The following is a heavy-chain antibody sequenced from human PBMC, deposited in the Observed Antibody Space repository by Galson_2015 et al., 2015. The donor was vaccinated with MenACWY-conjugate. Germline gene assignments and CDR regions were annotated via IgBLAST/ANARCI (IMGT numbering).Heavy chain of an antibody. V-gene: IGHV1-69*13. CDR2: IIPIFGSS. J-gene: IGHJ6*02. CDR3: ARAVAVTGKRIYSSYYGMDV. CDR1: GGTFSRHA. Sequence: SVKVSCKASGGTFSRHAISWVRQAPGQGLEWMGGIIPIFGSSDYAPKFQGRVTITADESKSTVYLELSSMRAEDTGLYYCARAVAVTGKRIYSSYYGMDVWGQGNTVTVSS. D-gene: IGHD6-13*01.